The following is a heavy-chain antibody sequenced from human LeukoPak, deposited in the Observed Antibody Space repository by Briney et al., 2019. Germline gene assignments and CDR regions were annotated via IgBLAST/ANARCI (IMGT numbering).Heavy chain of an antibody. D-gene: IGHD3-16*01. Sequence: GGSLRLSCAASGFSFSSYAMSWARQAPGKGLEWVASINHNGNVNYYVDSVKGRFTISRDNAKNSLYLQMSNLRAEDTAVYFCARGGGLDVWGQGATVTVSS. V-gene: IGHV3-7*03. CDR2: INHNGNVN. J-gene: IGHJ6*02. CDR3: ARGGGLDV. CDR1: GFSFSSYA.